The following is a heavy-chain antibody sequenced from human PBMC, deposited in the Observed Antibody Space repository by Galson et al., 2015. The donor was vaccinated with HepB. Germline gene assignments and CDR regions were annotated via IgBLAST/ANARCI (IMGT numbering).Heavy chain of an antibody. CDR2: ISYDGSYQ. V-gene: IGHV3-30*19. CDR3: AREVTLTSSWYYYGMDV. D-gene: IGHD6-13*01. J-gene: IGHJ6*02. CDR1: GFTFSNYG. Sequence: SLRLSCAAAGFTFSNYGMYWVRPAPGKGLEWMAVISYDGSYQYYADSVKGRFTISRDNSKNTLYLQMNSLGGEDTAVYFCAREVTLTSSWYYYGMDVWGHGTTVIVSS.